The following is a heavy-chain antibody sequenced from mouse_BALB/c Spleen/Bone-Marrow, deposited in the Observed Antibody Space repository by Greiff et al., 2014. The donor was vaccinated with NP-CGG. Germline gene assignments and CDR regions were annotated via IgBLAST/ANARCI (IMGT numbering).Heavy chain of an antibody. J-gene: IGHJ3*01. V-gene: IGHV1S81*02. CDR2: INPSNGRT. D-gene: IGHD2-2*01. CDR3: ARSGYDGFAY. Sequence: VQLQQSGAELVKPGASVKLSCKASGYTFTSYWMHWVKQRPGQGLEWIGEINPSNGRTNYNEKFKSKATLTVDKSSSTAYMQLSGLTSEDSAVYYCARSGYDGFAYWGQGTLVTVSA. CDR1: GYTFTSYW.